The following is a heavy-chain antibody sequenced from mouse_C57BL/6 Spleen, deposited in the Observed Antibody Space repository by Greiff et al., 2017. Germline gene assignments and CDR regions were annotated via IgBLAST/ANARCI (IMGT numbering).Heavy chain of an antibody. CDR1: GFTFSSYA. Sequence: EVKVEESGEGLVKPGGSLKLSCAASGFTFSSYAMSWVRQTPEKRLEWVAYISSGGDYIYYADTVKGRFTISRDNARNTLYLQMSSLKSEDTAMYYCTRDYGSSYYAMDYWGQGTSVTVSS. D-gene: IGHD1-1*01. CDR2: ISSGGDYI. V-gene: IGHV5-9-1*02. CDR3: TRDYGSSYYAMDY. J-gene: IGHJ4*01.